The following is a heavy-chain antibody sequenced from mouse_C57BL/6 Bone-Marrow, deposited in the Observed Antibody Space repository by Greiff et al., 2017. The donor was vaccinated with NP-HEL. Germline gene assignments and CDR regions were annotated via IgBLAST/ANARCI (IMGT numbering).Heavy chain of an antibody. D-gene: IGHD4-1*01. Sequence: QVQLQQSGAELARPGASVKLSCKASGYTFTSYGISWVKQRTGQGLEWIGEIYPGSGNTYYNEKFKGKATLTADKSSSTAYMELRSLTSEDSAVYFCARPGTGYWGQGTTLTVSS. J-gene: IGHJ2*01. CDR1: GYTFTSYG. V-gene: IGHV1-81*01. CDR3: ARPGTGY. CDR2: IYPGSGNT.